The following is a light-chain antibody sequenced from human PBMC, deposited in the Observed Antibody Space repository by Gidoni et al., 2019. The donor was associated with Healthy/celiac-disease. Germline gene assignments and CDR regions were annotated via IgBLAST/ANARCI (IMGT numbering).Light chain of an antibody. Sequence: QSALTQPASVSGSPGQSITISCTGTSSDVGGYNSVSCYQQHPGKAPKLMIYEVSDRPSGVSNRFSVSKSGNTASLTISGLQAEDEADYYCSSYTSSSTRWVVGGGTKLTVL. CDR1: SSDVGGYNS. CDR2: EVS. J-gene: IGLJ3*02. CDR3: SSYTSSSTRWV. V-gene: IGLV2-14*01.